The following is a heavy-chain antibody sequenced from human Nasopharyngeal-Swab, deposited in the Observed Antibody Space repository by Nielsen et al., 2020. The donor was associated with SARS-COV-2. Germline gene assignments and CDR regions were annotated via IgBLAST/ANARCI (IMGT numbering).Heavy chain of an antibody. V-gene: IGHV5-51*01. J-gene: IGHJ4*02. Sequence: VRQMPGKGLEWMGIIYPGDSDTRYSPSFQGQVTISADKSISTAYLQWSSLKASDTAMYYCARAPYDFWSGYSMDYFDYWGQGTLVTVSS. CDR2: IYPGDSDT. CDR3: ARAPYDFWSGYSMDYFDY. D-gene: IGHD3-3*01.